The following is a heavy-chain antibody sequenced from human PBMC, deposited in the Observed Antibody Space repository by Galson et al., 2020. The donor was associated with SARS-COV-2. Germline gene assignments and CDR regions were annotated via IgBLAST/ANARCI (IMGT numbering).Heavy chain of an antibody. J-gene: IGHJ4*02. D-gene: IGHD3-10*01. CDR2: IYYSGST. Sequence: SETLSLTCTVSGGSISSYYWSWIRQPPGKGLEWIGYIYYSGSTNYNPSLKSRVTISVDTSKNQFSLKLSSVTAADTAVYYCARARLTYGSGRYSGAFDYWGQGTLVTVSS. CDR1: GGSISSYY. V-gene: IGHV4-59*01. CDR3: ARARLTYGSGRYSGAFDY.